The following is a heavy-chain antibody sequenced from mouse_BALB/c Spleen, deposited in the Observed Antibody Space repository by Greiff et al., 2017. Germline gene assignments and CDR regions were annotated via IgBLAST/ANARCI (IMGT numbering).Heavy chain of an antibody. CDR2: IYPGDGDT. Sequence: QVQLQQSGPELVKPGASVKISCKASGYAFSSSWMNWVKQRPGQGLEWIGRIYPGDGDTNYNGKFKGKATLTADKSSSTAYMQLSSLTSVDSAVYFCADGDYFDYWGQGTTLTVSS. CDR1: GYAFSSSW. V-gene: IGHV1-82*01. D-gene: IGHD2-3*01. J-gene: IGHJ2*01. CDR3: ADGDYFDY.